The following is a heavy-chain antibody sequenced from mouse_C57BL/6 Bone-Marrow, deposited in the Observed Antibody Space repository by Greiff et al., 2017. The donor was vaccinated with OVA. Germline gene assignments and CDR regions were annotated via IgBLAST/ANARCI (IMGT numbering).Heavy chain of an antibody. CDR2: IDPENGDT. CDR3: THYDGYYWFAD. V-gene: IGHV14-4*01. D-gene: IGHD2-3*01. CDR1: GFNIKDDY. J-gene: IGHJ3*01. Sequence: EVQLQQSGAELVRPGASVKLSCTASGFNIKDDYMHWVKQRPEQGLEWIGCIDPENGDTEYASKFQVKATITAYTSSNTAYLQLSSRTSEDTAVYYCTHYDGYYWFADWGKGALVTVYA.